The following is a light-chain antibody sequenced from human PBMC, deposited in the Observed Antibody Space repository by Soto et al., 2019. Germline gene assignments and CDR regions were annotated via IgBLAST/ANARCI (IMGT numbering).Light chain of an antibody. CDR2: SAS. J-gene: IGKJ1*01. CDR3: QQYNSYSWT. CDR1: QSISTW. Sequence: DIQMAQSPSTLSASVGDRVTITCRASQSISTWLAWYQQKPGKAPKLLIYSASDLESGVPSRFSGSGFGTEFTLTITSLQPDDFATYYCQQYNSYSWTFGQGTKVDIK. V-gene: IGKV1-5*03.